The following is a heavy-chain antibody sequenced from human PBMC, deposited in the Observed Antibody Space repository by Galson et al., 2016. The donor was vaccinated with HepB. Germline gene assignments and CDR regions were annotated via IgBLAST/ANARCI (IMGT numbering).Heavy chain of an antibody. V-gene: IGHV3-7*01. CDR2: IKPDGSEK. J-gene: IGHJ4*02. D-gene: IGHD2-15*01. Sequence: SLRLSCADSTFTFSNYWMTWVRQAPGKGLEWVANIKPDGSEKYYVDSVKGRFTISRDNAKSSLYLQMNSLRAEDTAVYYCARRSCTAGRCYSASYLCFDSWGQGTLVTVSS. CDR1: TFTFSNYW. CDR3: ARRSCTAGRCYSASYLCFDS.